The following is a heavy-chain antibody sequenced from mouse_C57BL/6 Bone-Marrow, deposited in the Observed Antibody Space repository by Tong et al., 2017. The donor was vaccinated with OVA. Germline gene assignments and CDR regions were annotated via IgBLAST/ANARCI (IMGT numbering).Heavy chain of an antibody. V-gene: IGHV5-2*01. Sequence: EVQLQESGGGLVQPGESLKLSCESNEYEFPSHDMSWVRKTPEKRLELVAAINSDGGRTYYPDTMERRFIISRDNTKKSLYLQMSSRRSEDTALYYCASPTFFYYFDYWGQGTTLTVSS. CDR2: INSDGGRT. J-gene: IGHJ2*01. CDR1: EYEFPSHD. CDR3: ASPTFFYYFDY. D-gene: IGHD2-10*01.